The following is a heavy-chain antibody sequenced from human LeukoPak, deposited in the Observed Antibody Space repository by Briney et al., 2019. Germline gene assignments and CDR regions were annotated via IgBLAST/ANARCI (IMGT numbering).Heavy chain of an antibody. Sequence: GGSLRLSCAASGFTFIDYDMHWVRQVLGKGLEWVSAIGIRGDTHYSGSVKGRFTISRENAESSLYLQMNSLRAEDTAVYYCARGGIQVSGINEFDYWGQGTLVTVSS. CDR2: IGIRGDT. V-gene: IGHV3-13*01. CDR3: ARGGIQVSGINEFDY. D-gene: IGHD6-19*01. CDR1: GFTFIDYD. J-gene: IGHJ4*02.